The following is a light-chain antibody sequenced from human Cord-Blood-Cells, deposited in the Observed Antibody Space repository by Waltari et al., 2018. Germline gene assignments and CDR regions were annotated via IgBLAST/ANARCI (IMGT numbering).Light chain of an antibody. CDR3: AAWDDSLNGWV. V-gene: IGLV1-44*01. J-gene: IGLJ3*02. CDR1: SSNIGGNT. Sequence: QSVLTQPPSASGTPGQRVPILCSGSSSNIGGNTVNWYQQLPGPAPKLLIYSNNQRPSGVPDRFSGSKSGTSASLAISGLQSEDEADYYCAAWDDSLNGWVFGGGTKLTVL. CDR2: SNN.